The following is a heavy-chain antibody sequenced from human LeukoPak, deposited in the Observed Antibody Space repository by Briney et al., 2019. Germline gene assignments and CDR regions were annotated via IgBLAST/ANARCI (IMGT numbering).Heavy chain of an antibody. CDR2: ISYDGSNK. Sequence: GGSLRLSCAASGFTFSSYGMHWVRQAPGKGLEWVAVISYDGSNKYYADSVKGRFTISRDNSKNTLYLQMNSLRAEDTAVYYCARGADYYGSGSYHFDYWGQGTLVTVSS. J-gene: IGHJ4*02. CDR1: GFTFSSYG. V-gene: IGHV3-30*03. CDR3: ARGADYYGSGSYHFDY. D-gene: IGHD3-10*01.